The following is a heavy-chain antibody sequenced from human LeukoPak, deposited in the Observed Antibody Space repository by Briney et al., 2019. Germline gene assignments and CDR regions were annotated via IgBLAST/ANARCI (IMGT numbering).Heavy chain of an antibody. CDR1: GFTFSSYW. D-gene: IGHD3-22*01. J-gene: IGHJ4*02. V-gene: IGHV3-74*01. Sequence: GGPLRLSCAASGFTFSSYWMNWVRQAPGQGLVWVSRINSDGSSTSYADSVEGRFTISRDNAKNTLYLPMNSLRAEDTAVYYCARDPTYYYDSSGYIDYWGQGTLVTVSS. CDR3: ARDPTYYYDSSGYIDY. CDR2: INSDGSST.